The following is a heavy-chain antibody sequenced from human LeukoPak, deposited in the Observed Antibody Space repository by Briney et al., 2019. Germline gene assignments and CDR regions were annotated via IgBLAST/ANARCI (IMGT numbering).Heavy chain of an antibody. D-gene: IGHD3-9*01. V-gene: IGHV5-51*01. Sequence: GESLKISCKGSGYSFTNYWIGWVRQMPGKGLEWMGIIYPGDSDTRYSPSFQGQVTLSADKSISTAYLQWSSLKASDTAMYYCARHGTGYDILTGYYTNWFDPWGQGTLVTVSS. CDR1: GYSFTNYW. CDR2: IYPGDSDT. J-gene: IGHJ5*02. CDR3: ARHGTGYDILTGYYTNWFDP.